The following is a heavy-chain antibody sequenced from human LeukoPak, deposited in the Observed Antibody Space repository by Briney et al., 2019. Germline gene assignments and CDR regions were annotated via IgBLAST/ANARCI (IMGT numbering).Heavy chain of an antibody. CDR2: ISWNSGSI. D-gene: IGHD6-19*01. J-gene: IGHJ3*02. CDR1: GFTFDDYA. V-gene: IGHV3-9*01. CDR3: AKDILPGRSSGWENAFDI. Sequence: GGSLRLSCAASGFTFDDYAMHWVRHAPGKGLEWVSGISWNSGSIGYADSVKGRLTISRDNAKNSLYLQMNSLRAEDTALYYCAKDILPGRSSGWENAFDIWGQGTMVTVSS.